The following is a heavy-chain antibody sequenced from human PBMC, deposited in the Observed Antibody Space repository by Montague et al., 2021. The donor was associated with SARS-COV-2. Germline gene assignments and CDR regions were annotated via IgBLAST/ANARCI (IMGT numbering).Heavy chain of an antibody. J-gene: IGHJ4*01. CDR3: ARGLGYTSMFRFFDY. CDR1: GGSASGYY. D-gene: IGHD2-2*02. CDR2: MYYTRTS. Sequence: SETLSLTCAISGGSASGYYWAWIRQPPGKGLEWIGYMYYTRTSNYNPSLKSRVSMSIDTSKNHFSLNLISVAAADTGVYYCARGLGYTSMFRFFDYWGHGAQVTVSS. V-gene: IGHV4-59*02.